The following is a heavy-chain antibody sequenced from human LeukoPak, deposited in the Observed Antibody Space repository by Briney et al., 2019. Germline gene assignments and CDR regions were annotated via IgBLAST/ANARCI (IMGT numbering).Heavy chain of an antibody. CDR3: AREQLWAGPNRCDS. Sequence: SQTLSLTCGVSGDSVSSKSGGWNRIRQSPSRGLEWLGRTYYTSKWYNEYAVSMKSRITINSDTSKNQLSLHLDSVTPEDTAVYYCAREQLWAGPNRCDSWGQGTLVTVSS. CDR2: TYYTSKWYN. J-gene: IGHJ5*01. D-gene: IGHD3-10*01. CDR1: GDSVSSKSGG. V-gene: IGHV6-1*01.